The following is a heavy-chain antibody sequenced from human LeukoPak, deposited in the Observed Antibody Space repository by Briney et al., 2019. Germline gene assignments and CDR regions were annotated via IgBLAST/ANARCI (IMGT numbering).Heavy chain of an antibody. CDR2: IIPIFGTA. V-gene: IGHV1-69*13. D-gene: IGHD6-13*01. J-gene: IGHJ4*02. CDR1: GGTFSSYA. Sequence: SVKVSCKASGGTFSSYAISWVRQAPGQGLEWMGGIIPIFGTANYAQKFQGRVTITADESTTTAYMELSSLRSEDTAVYYCARERQQLPGFDYWGQGTLVTVSS. CDR3: ARERQQLPGFDY.